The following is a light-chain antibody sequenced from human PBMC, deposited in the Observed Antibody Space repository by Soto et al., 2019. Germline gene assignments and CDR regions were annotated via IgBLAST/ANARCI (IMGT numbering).Light chain of an antibody. CDR3: QQHNNWPPLT. V-gene: IGKV3D-15*01. CDR2: GAS. J-gene: IGKJ4*02. Sequence: EIVMTQSPATLSVSPGDRVTLSCRASQNIDNNLAWYQQRPGQPPRLLIYGASTRANGIPARFSGSGSGTEFTRPISSLLSEDFAVYYCQQHNNWPPLTFGGGTKVEIK. CDR1: QNIDNN.